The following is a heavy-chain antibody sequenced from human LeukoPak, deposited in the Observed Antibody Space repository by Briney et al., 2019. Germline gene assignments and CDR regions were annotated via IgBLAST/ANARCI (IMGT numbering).Heavy chain of an antibody. Sequence: PSETLSLTCAVYGGSFSGYYWSWIRQPPGKGLEWIGETNHSGSTNYNPSLKSRVTISVDTSKNQFYLKLSSVTAADTAVYYCARTQWLVRNWFDPWGQGTLVTVSS. D-gene: IGHD6-19*01. CDR1: GGSFSGYY. CDR2: TNHSGST. CDR3: ARTQWLVRNWFDP. J-gene: IGHJ5*02. V-gene: IGHV4-34*01.